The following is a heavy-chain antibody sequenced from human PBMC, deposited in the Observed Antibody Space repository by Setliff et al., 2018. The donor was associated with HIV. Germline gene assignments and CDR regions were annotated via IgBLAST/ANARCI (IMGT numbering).Heavy chain of an antibody. CDR2: IYYTGTT. CDR1: GGSISGYY. V-gene: IGHV4-59*08. D-gene: IGHD3-3*01. Sequence: SETLSLTCSVSGGSISGYYWNWVRQPPGKGLEWMGYIYYTGTTNYNPSLESRLTISIDTSQNHFSLKLTSVTAADTAVYYCARQMTIPGVAVTPVDYWGQGALVTVSS. J-gene: IGHJ4*02. CDR3: ARQMTIPGVAVTPVDY.